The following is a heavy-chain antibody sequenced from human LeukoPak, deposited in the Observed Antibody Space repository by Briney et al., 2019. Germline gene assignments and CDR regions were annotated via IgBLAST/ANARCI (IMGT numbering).Heavy chain of an antibody. V-gene: IGHV3-23*01. CDR3: AKDSLYDTGY. CDR1: GITVTSNH. D-gene: IGHD3-22*01. CDR2: ISGSGGST. Sequence: GGSLRLSCAASGITVTSNHMSWVRQAPGKGLEWVSAISGSGGSTYYADSVKGRFTISRDNSKNTLYLQMNSLRAEDTAVYYCAKDSLYDTGYWGQGTLVTVSS. J-gene: IGHJ4*02.